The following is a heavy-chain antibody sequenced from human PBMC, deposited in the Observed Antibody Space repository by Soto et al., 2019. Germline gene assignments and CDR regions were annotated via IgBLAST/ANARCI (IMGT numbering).Heavy chain of an antibody. Sequence: QVHLVQSGAEVKKPGASVKVSCKGSGYDFTTYGITWVRQAPGQGLEWMAWISAHNGNTDYAQKRXGXVXXTRDTSTSTAYMELRSLRSDDTAMYYCARGRYGAYWGQGALVTVSS. CDR2: ISAHNGNT. CDR3: ARGRYGAY. CDR1: GYDFTTYG. V-gene: IGHV1-18*01. J-gene: IGHJ4*02. D-gene: IGHD3-10*01.